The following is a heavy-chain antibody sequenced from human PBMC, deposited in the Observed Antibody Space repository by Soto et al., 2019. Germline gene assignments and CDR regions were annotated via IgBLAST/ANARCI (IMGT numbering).Heavy chain of an antibody. CDR3: ATVSLAAPDAFDI. V-gene: IGHV1-69*06. CDR1: GGTFSSYA. D-gene: IGHD6-13*01. Sequence: SVKVSCKASGGTFSSYAISWVRQAPGQGLEWMGGIIPIFGTANYAQKFQGRVTMTEDTSTDTAYMELSSLRSEDTAVYYCATVSLAAPDAFDIWGQGTMVTVSS. CDR2: IIPIFGTA. J-gene: IGHJ3*02.